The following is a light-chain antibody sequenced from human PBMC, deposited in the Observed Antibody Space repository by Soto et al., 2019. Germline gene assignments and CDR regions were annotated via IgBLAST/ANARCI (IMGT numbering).Light chain of an antibody. CDR3: QPYNNWPFT. J-gene: IGKJ3*01. CDR2: GAS. CDR1: QSVSSN. V-gene: IGKV3-15*01. Sequence: EIVMTQSPATLSVSPGERATLSCRASQSVSSNLAWYQQKPGQAPRLLIYGASTRATGIPARFSGSGSGTEFTLTISGPQSEAFAVYYCQPYNNWPFTFGPGTRVDIK.